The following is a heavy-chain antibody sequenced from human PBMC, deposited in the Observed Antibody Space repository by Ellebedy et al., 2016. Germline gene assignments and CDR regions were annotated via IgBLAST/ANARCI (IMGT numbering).Heavy chain of an antibody. V-gene: IGHV3-13*04. CDR3: ARGRAVAGWLEY. D-gene: IGHD6-19*01. J-gene: IGHJ4*02. CDR2: FGTADDT. Sequence: GGSLRLSCAASGFTVGHYDVHWVRQVPGKRLEWVAAFGTADDTYYQGSVRGRFTISRENGKNSVSLQMNDLRAGDTAVYYCARGRAVAGWLEYWGQGTLVTVSS. CDR1: GFTVGHYD.